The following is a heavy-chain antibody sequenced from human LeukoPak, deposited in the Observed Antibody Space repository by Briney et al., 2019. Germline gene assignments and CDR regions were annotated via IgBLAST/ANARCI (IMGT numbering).Heavy chain of an antibody. V-gene: IGHV1-69*06. CDR2: IIPIFGTA. CDR3: ARGPTVITDYYYYMDV. CDR1: GGTFSSYA. J-gene: IGHJ6*03. Sequence: SVKVSCKASGGTFSSYAISWVRQAPGQGLEWMGGIIPIFGTANYAQKFQGRVTITADKSTSTAYMELSSLRPEDTAVYYCARGPTVITDYYYYMDVWGKGTTVTVSS. D-gene: IGHD4-17*01.